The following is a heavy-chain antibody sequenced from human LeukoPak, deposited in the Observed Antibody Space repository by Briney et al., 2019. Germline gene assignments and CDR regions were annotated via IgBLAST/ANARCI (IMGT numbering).Heavy chain of an antibody. CDR3: ARPGDYAFDY. CDR1: GGSISSGGYY. Sequence: SETLSLTCTVSGGSISSGGYYWSWIRQHPGKGLEWIGYIYYSGSTYYNPSLKSRVTISVDTSKNQFSLKLSSVTAADTAVYYCARPGDYAFDYWGQGTLVTVSS. J-gene: IGHJ4*02. V-gene: IGHV4-31*03. D-gene: IGHD4-17*01. CDR2: IYYSGST.